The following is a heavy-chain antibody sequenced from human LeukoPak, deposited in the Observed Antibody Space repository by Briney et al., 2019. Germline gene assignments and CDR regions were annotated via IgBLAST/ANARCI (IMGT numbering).Heavy chain of an antibody. Sequence: ASVKVSCKASGYTFTSYDINWVRQATGQGLEWMGWMNPNSGNTGYAQKFQGRVTMTRNTSISTAYMELSSLRSEDTAVYYCARGGYSSGWYYFDYWGQGTLVTVSS. J-gene: IGHJ4*02. CDR1: GYTFTSYD. CDR2: MNPNSGNT. D-gene: IGHD6-19*01. V-gene: IGHV1-8*01. CDR3: ARGGYSSGWYYFDY.